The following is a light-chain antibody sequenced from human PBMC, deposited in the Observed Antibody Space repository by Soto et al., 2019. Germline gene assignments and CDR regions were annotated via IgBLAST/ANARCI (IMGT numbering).Light chain of an antibody. CDR3: QTWGTGIRV. J-gene: IGLJ3*02. CDR2: INSDGSH. CDR1: SGHNSYA. V-gene: IGLV4-69*01. Sequence: QLVLTQSPSASASLGASVTLTCTLSSGHNSYAIAWHQQQPEKGPRYLMKINSDGSHSKGDGIPDRFSGSSSGAERHLFISSLQSEDEADYYCQTWGTGIRVFGGGTKLTVL.